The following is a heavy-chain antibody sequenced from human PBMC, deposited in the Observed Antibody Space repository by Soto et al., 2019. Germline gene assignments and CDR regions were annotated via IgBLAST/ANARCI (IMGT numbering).Heavy chain of an antibody. Sequence: PSETLSLTCSIYSGSLSCYYWSWIRQPPGKGLEWIGEISQSGNTNCSPSLKSRVSISIDTSKQQFSLKLASVSDAGTAVYYCARDPKVSGSYQTRPDFWGEGTLVAF. V-gene: IGHV4-34*01. D-gene: IGHD6-25*01. CDR1: SGSLSCYY. CDR2: ISQSGNT. J-gene: IGHJ4*02. CDR3: ARDPKVSGSYQTRPDF.